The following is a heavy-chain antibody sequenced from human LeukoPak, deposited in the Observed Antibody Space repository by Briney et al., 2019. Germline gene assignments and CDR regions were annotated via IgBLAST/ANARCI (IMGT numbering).Heavy chain of an antibody. D-gene: IGHD3-3*01. J-gene: IGHJ5*02. CDR3: ARDRFPYYDFWSGYDYNWFDP. Sequence: SETLSLTCAVSGYSISSGYYWGWIRQPPGKGLEWIGSIYHSGSTYYNPSLKSRVTISVDTSKNQFSLKLSSVTAADTAVYYCARDRFPYYDFWSGYDYNWFDPWGQGTLVTVSS. V-gene: IGHV4-38-2*02. CDR1: GYSISSGYY. CDR2: IYHSGST.